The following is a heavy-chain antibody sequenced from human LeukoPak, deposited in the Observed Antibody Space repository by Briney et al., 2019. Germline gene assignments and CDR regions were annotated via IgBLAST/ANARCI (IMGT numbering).Heavy chain of an antibody. CDR2: ISSSSSFI. J-gene: IGHJ4*02. CDR1: GFTFSSYS. Sequence: GGSLRLSCAASGFTFSSYSMNWVRQAPGKGLEWVSSISSSSSFIYYADSVKGRFNISRDNAKNLLYLQMKSQRAEDTAVYDGGRDSILYGGNSFHHWGQGTLVTVSS. V-gene: IGHV3-21*01. CDR3: GRDSILYGGNSFHH. D-gene: IGHD4-23*01.